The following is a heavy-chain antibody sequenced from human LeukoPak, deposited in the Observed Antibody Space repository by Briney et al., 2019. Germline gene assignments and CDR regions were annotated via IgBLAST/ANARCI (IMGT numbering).Heavy chain of an antibody. V-gene: IGHV3-74*01. CDR3: ARDIYGDYAYFDY. D-gene: IGHD4-17*01. J-gene: IGHJ4*02. Sequence: GGSLRLSCAASGFTFSSYWMHWVRQAPGKGLVWVSRINSDGSSTSYADSVKGRFTISRDNAKNSLYLQMNSLRAEDTAVYYCARDIYGDYAYFDYWGQGTLVTVSS. CDR2: INSDGSST. CDR1: GFTFSSYW.